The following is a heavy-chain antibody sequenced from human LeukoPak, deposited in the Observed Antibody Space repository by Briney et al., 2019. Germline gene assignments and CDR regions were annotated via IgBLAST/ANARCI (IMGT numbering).Heavy chain of an antibody. CDR2: ISGSGGST. Sequence: GGSLRLSCAASGFTFSSYAMSWVRQAPGKGLEWVSAISGSGGSTYYADSVKGRFTISRDNSNNTLYLQTNSLRAEDTAVYYCAKSKGIAAQGYFGYWGQGTLVTVSS. D-gene: IGHD6-13*01. V-gene: IGHV3-23*01. J-gene: IGHJ4*02. CDR1: GFTFSSYA. CDR3: AKSKGIAAQGYFGY.